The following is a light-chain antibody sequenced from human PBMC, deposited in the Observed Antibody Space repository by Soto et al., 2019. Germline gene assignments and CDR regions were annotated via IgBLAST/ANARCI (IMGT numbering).Light chain of an antibody. J-gene: IGLJ2*01. CDR3: AAWDGSLNGPV. CDR1: TSNIGLNT. V-gene: IGLV1-44*01. Sequence: QAVVTQPPSASGTPGQRVTISCSGSTSNIGLNTVNWYQQLPGTAPKLLTYSDNQRPAGVPDRFSGSRSGTSASLAISGLQSEDEADYYCAAWDGSLNGPVFGGGTKVTVL. CDR2: SDN.